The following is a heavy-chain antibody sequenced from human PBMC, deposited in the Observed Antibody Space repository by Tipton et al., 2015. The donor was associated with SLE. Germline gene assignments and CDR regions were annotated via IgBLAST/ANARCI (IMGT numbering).Heavy chain of an antibody. V-gene: IGHV4-39*01. D-gene: IGHD3-10*01. J-gene: IGHJ3*02. CDR1: GGPISSSSYY. Sequence: TLSLTCTVSGGPISSSSYYWGWIRQPPGKGLEWIGSIYYSGSTYYNPSLKSRVTISVDTSKNQFSLKLSSVTAADTAVYYCAPDCYYGSGSFDAFDIWGQGTMVTVSS. CDR2: IYYSGST. CDR3: APDCYYGSGSFDAFDI.